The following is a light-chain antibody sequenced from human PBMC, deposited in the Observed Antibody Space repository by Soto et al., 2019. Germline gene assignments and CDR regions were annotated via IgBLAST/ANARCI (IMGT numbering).Light chain of an antibody. J-gene: IGKJ1*01. Sequence: ILLPQSPSSQSASVGDRVTITCRASQGIDSSFAWYQQKPGKAPKLLIYAASNLQSGVPSRFSASGSGTDFTLTLNSLQPEDFATYYCQQGYSTPWTFGQGTKVDIK. CDR3: QQGYSTPWT. CDR2: AAS. CDR1: QGIDSS. V-gene: IGKV1-39*01.